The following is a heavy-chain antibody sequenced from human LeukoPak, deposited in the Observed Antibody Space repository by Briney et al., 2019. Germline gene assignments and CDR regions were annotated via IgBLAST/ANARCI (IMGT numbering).Heavy chain of an antibody. Sequence: GGSLRLSCAASGFTFTNSGMHWVRQAPGRGLEWVAFIQFHGSDIFYADSVEGRFTISRDNSKNTLYLQMNSLTADDTAVYYCLRVYSSGSFDYWGQGTLVTVSS. CDR3: LRVYSSGSFDY. D-gene: IGHD6-19*01. J-gene: IGHJ4*02. CDR2: IQFHGSDI. V-gene: IGHV3-30*02. CDR1: GFTFTNSG.